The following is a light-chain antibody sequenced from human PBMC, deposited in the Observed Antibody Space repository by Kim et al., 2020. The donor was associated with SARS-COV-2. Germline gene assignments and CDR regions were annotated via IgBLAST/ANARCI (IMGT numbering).Light chain of an antibody. CDR2: QNY. CDR3: QAWDFNRV. Sequence: VSVSPGQTATFTGSGDNLGNKYICWYQQKSGQSPVLVIYQNYKRPSGIPERFSGSNSGNTATLTISGTQAMDEADYYCQAWDFNRVFGRGTQLTVL. CDR1: NLGNKY. J-gene: IGLJ3*02. V-gene: IGLV3-1*01.